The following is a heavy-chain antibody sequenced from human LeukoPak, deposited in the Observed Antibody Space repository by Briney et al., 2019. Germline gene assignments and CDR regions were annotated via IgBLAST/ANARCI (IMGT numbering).Heavy chain of an antibody. CDR3: ARRGAVAGSPFDY. D-gene: IGHD6-19*01. CDR1: GFTFSSYG. J-gene: IGHJ4*02. V-gene: IGHV3-33*01. CDR2: IWYDGSNK. Sequence: GRSLRLSCAASGFTFSSYGMHWVRQASGKGLEWVAVIWYDGSNKYYADSVKGRFTISRDNSKNTLYLQMNSLRAEDTAVYYCARRGAVAGSPFDYWGQGTLVTVSS.